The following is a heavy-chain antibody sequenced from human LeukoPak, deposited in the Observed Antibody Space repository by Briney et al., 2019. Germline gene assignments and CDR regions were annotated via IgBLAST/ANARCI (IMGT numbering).Heavy chain of an antibody. Sequence: GGSLRLSCIASGFTFSSYWMTWVRQAPGKGLEWVANIKRDGSVEHYMDSVKGRFTISRDNAKNSLYLQVDNLRAEDTAVYYCASQQYYFDYWGQGTLVTVSS. CDR3: ASQQYYFDY. V-gene: IGHV3-7*01. D-gene: IGHD4-11*01. CDR1: GFTFSSYW. J-gene: IGHJ4*02. CDR2: IKRDGSVE.